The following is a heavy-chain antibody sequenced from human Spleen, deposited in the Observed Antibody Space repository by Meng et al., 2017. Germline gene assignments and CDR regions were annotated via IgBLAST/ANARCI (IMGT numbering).Heavy chain of an antibody. CDR2: INPKSGDT. CDR1: GYNFPDYY. CDR3: ARYYGSGWYYFDY. D-gene: IGHD6-19*01. Sequence: ASVKVSCKPSGYNFPDYYIHWVRRAPGQGLEWMGRINPKSGDTHYAQKFQARVTMTGDTSISTAYMELSGLRSDDTAMYYCARYYGSGWYYFDYWGQGTLVTVSS. J-gene: IGHJ4*02. V-gene: IGHV1-2*06.